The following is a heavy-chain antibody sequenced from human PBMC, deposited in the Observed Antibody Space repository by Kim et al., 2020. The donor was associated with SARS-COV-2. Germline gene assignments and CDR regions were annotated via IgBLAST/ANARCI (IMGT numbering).Heavy chain of an antibody. CDR1: GGTFSSYA. CDR3: AGQRRGDIVATIKRPPGDAFDI. D-gene: IGHD5-12*01. J-gene: IGHJ3*02. V-gene: IGHV1-69*13. Sequence: SVKVSCKASGGTFSSYAISWVRQAPGQGLEWMGGIIPIFGTANYAQKFQGRVTITADESTSTAYMELSSLRSEDTAVYYCAGQRRGDIVATIKRPPGDAFDIWGQGTMVTVSS. CDR2: IIPIFGTA.